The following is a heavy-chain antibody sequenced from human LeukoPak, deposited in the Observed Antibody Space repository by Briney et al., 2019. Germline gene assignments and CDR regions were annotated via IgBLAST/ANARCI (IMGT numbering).Heavy chain of an antibody. CDR3: ARSIAVAGNDAFDI. D-gene: IGHD6-19*01. Sequence: PSETLSLTCTVPGGSINSYYWSWIRQPPGKGLEWIGYIYYSGRTNYNPSLKSRVTISVDTSKNQFSLKLTSVTAADAAVYYCARSIAVAGNDAFDIWGRGTMVTVSS. CDR1: GGSINSYY. CDR2: IYYSGRT. V-gene: IGHV4-59*01. J-gene: IGHJ3*02.